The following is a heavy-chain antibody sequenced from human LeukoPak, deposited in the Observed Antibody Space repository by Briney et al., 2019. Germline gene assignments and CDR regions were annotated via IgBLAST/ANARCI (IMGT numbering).Heavy chain of an antibody. CDR2: ISAYNGNT. CDR1: GYTFTSYG. D-gene: IGHD6-19*01. J-gene: IGHJ4*02. CDR3: ARYSSGWPAVDY. Sequence: ASVKVSCKASGYTFTSYGISWVRQAPGQGLEWMGWISAYNGNTNYAQKLQGRVTMTTDTSTSTAYMELRSLRSDDTAVYYWARYSSGWPAVDYWGQGTLVTVSS. V-gene: IGHV1-18*01.